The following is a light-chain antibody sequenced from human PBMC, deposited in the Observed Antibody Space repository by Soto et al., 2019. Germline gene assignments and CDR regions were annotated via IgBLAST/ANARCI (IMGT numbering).Light chain of an antibody. J-gene: IGLJ1*01. CDR2: DVS. Sequence: QSALTQPASVSGSPGQSITISCTGTSSDVGGYNYVSWYQQQPGKAPKFMIYDVSNRPSGVSNRFSGSKSGNTASLTISGLQAEDEADYYGCSYTTSNTRQRVFRTG. V-gene: IGLV2-14*01. CDR3: CSYTTSNTRQRV. CDR1: SSDVGGYNY.